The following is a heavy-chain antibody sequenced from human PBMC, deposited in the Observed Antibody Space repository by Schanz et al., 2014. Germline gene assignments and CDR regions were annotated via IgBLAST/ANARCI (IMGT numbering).Heavy chain of an antibody. Sequence: EVQLVESGGGLVKPGGSLRLSCAASGFTFRSYGMHWVRQAPGKGLEWVANIKQDGSEKYYVDSVKGRFTISRDNAKNSLYLQMNSLTAEDTAVYYCVPMSIAAHWGQGTLVTVSS. J-gene: IGHJ4*02. CDR3: VPMSIAAH. V-gene: IGHV3-7*01. CDR1: GFTFRSYG. D-gene: IGHD6-6*01. CDR2: IKQDGSEK.